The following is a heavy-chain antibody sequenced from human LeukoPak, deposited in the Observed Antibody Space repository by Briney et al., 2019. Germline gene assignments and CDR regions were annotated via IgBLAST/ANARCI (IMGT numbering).Heavy chain of an antibody. CDR3: ARSLIDYGGSYDAFDI. CDR1: GGTFSTYA. V-gene: IGHV1-69*10. D-gene: IGHD4-23*01. CDR2: IIPILGTA. J-gene: IGHJ3*02. Sequence: ASVNVSCKASGGTFSTYAISWVRQAPGQGLEWMGGIIPILGTARYSQKFQGRVTITADQSTSTAYIELSSLRSEDTAVYYCARSLIDYGGSYDAFDIWGQGTMVTISS.